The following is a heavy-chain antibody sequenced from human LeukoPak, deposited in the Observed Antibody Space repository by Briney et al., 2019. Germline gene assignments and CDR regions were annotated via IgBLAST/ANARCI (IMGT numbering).Heavy chain of an antibody. V-gene: IGHV3-15*01. J-gene: IGHJ4*02. CDR2: IKGTTADGTT. CDR1: GFTFSSYW. CDR3: TWVDCSGGSCYFAS. D-gene: IGHD2-15*01. Sequence: GGSLRLSCAASGFTFSSYWMSWVRQAPGKGLEWVGRIKGTTADGTTAYAAPVKGRFLISRDDSQRMVYLQMDSLKTEDTAVYFCTWVDCSGGSCYFASWGQGTQVTVSS.